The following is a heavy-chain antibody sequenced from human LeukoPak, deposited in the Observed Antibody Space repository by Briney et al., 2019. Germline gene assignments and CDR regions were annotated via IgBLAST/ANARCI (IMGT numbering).Heavy chain of an antibody. J-gene: IGHJ4*02. CDR3: ARDPGDYGY. V-gene: IGHV3-48*01. D-gene: IGHD4-17*01. CDR1: GFTFSSYS. CDR2: ISSSSSTI. Sequence: GGSLRLSCAASGFTFSSYSMNWVRQAPGKGLEWVSYISSSSSTIYCADSVKGQFTISRDNAKNSLYLQMNSLRAEDTAVYYCARDPGDYGYWGQGTLVTVSS.